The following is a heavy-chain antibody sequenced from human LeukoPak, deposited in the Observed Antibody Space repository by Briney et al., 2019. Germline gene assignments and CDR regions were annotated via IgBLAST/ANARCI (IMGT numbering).Heavy chain of an antibody. CDR1: GGSISSSSYY. Sequence: PSETLSLTCTVSGGSISSSSYYWGWIRQPPGKGLEWIGSIHYSGSTNYNPSLKSRVTISVDTSKNQFSLKLSSVTAADTAVYYCAGGSNIAAAGPRRVSWFDPWGQGTLVTVSS. CDR3: AGGSNIAAAGPRRVSWFDP. D-gene: IGHD6-13*01. V-gene: IGHV4-39*07. J-gene: IGHJ5*02. CDR2: IHYSGST.